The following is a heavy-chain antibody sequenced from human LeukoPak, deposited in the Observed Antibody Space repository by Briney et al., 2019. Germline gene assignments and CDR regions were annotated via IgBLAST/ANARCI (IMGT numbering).Heavy chain of an antibody. CDR1: GGTFSSFV. CDR3: ARGGYYEVDALHV. V-gene: IGHV1-69*04. CDR2: IIPYLNIP. Sequence: ASVKVSCKASGGTFSSFVITWVRQVPGQGLEWMGKIIPYLNIPDYAQRFQGRVTITADKSTSTAYMEVSGLRSEDTAVYYCARGGYYEVDALHVWGQGTTVTVSS. J-gene: IGHJ6*02. D-gene: IGHD3-16*01.